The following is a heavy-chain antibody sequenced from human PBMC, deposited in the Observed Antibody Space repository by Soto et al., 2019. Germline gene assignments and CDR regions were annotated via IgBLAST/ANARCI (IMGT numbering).Heavy chain of an antibody. V-gene: IGHV3-13*01. CDR3: ARGGGFGEQHSDAFDI. D-gene: IGHD3-10*01. CDR1: GFTFSGYG. J-gene: IGHJ3*02. Sequence: EVQLVESGGGLVQAGGSLRLSCAASGFTFSGYGMHWVRQAAGESLEWVSVIGTSGHAFYAGSVKGRFTITREDAKNYVYIQMNSLRDGDTAVYYCARGGGFGEQHSDAFDIWGQGTMVTVSS. CDR2: IGTSGHA.